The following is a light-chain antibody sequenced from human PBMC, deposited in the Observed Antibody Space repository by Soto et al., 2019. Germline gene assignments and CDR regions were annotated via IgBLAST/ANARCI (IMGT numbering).Light chain of an antibody. CDR2: GNS. V-gene: IGLV1-40*01. CDR1: SSNIGADYD. J-gene: IGLJ2*01. Sequence: QSVLTQQPSVSGAPGRKVTISCAGSSSNIGADYDVHWYQQLPGTAPKLLVYGNSNRPSGVPDRFSGSKSGTSASLAITGLQAEDEADYYCQSYDNSLSDVVFGGGTKVTVL. CDR3: QSYDNSLSDVV.